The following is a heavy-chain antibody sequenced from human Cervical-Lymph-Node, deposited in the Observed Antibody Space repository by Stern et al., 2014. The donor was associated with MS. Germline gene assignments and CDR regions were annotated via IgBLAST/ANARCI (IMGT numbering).Heavy chain of an antibody. CDR1: GGSISSYY. V-gene: IGHV4-4*07. J-gene: IGHJ4*02. Sequence: EQLVVSGPGLVKPSDTLSLTCTVSGGSISSYYWPWIRQPAGQGLDGSARLHTSGSTTYNPSLRSRVTMSLDTSKNQFSLRLTSVTAADTALYYCARVTGGATFEYWGQGTLVTVSP. CDR2: LHTSGST. CDR3: ARVTGGATFEY. D-gene: IGHD1-26*01.